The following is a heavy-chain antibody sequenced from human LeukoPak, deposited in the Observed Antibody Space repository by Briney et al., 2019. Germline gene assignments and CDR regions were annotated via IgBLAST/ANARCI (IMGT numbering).Heavy chain of an antibody. J-gene: IGHJ4*02. CDR3: ARGLAAAPPEY. D-gene: IGHD6-13*01. Sequence: ASVKVSCKTSGYTFTNYDINWVRQATGQGLEWMGWMNPNCGNTGYAQKFQGRVTITRDTSISTAYMELSSLRSEDTAVYYCARGLAAAPPEYWGQGTLVTVSS. V-gene: IGHV1-8*03. CDR1: GYTFTNYD. CDR2: MNPNCGNT.